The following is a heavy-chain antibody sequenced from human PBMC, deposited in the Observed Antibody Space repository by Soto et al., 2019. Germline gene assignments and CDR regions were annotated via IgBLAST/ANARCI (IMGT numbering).Heavy chain of an antibody. D-gene: IGHD2-21*02. V-gene: IGHV3-23*01. CDR2: ISGSGGST. Sequence: EVQLLESGGGLVQPGGSLRLSCAASGFTFSSYAMSWVRQAPGKGLEWVSAISGSGGSTYYADSVKGRFTISRDNSKNTLYLQMNSLRAEDTAVYYCAKGGAMVVTPELAFGIWGQGTMVTVSS. J-gene: IGHJ3*02. CDR1: GFTFSSYA. CDR3: AKGGAMVVTPELAFGI.